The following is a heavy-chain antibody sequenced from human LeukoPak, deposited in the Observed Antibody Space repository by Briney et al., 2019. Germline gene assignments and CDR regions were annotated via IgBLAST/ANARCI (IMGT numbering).Heavy chain of an antibody. V-gene: IGHV4-34*01. Sequence: KPSETLSLTCAVYGGSFSGYYWSWIRQPPGKGLEWIGEINHSGSTNYNPSLKSRVTISVDTSKNQFSLKLSSVTAADTAVYCCARGSIVVVVAASGIGDYYYYGMDVWGQGTTVTVSS. J-gene: IGHJ6*02. D-gene: IGHD2-15*01. CDR1: GGSFSGYY. CDR2: INHSGST. CDR3: ARGSIVVVVAASGIGDYYYYGMDV.